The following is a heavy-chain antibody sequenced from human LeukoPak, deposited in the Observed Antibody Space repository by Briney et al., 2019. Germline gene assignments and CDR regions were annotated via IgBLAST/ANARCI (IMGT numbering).Heavy chain of an antibody. CDR1: GYIFTGYY. J-gene: IGHJ6*03. CDR3: ARAGVFRFEVGDVYYYYMDV. V-gene: IGHV1-2*02. CDR2: INPNSGDT. D-gene: IGHD2-21*02. Sequence: ASVTVSCKSSGYIFTGYYIHWVRQAPGQGLEWVGLINPNSGDTKYAQKFQGRFTMTRDTSNNTVYMDLTRLIFDDTAMYYCARAGVFRFEVGDVYYYYMDVWGKGTTVIISS.